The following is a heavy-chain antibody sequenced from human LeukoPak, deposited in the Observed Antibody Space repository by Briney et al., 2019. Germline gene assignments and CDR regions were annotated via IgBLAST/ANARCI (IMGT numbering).Heavy chain of an antibody. CDR2: IYYSGST. J-gene: IGHJ5*02. CDR3: ARVVVDGYSSSENWFDP. V-gene: IGHV4-39*07. D-gene: IGHD6-19*01. CDR1: GGSISSSSYY. Sequence: PSETLSLTCTVSGGSISSSSYYWGWIRQPPGKGLEWIGSIYYSGSTYYNPSLKSRVTISVDTSKNQFSLKLSSVTAADTAVYYCARVVVDGYSSSENWFDPRGQGTLVTVSS.